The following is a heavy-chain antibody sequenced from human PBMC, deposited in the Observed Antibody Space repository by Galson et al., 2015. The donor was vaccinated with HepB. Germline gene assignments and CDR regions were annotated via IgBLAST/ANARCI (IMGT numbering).Heavy chain of an antibody. CDR3: ARGGTWEGVTPKEYFQH. D-gene: IGHD1-26*01. CDR1: GGTFSSYT. V-gene: IGHV1-69*02. CDR2: IIPILGIA. J-gene: IGHJ1*01. Sequence: SVKVSCKASGGTFSSYTISWVRQAPGQGLEWMGRIIPILGIANYAQKFQGRVTITADKSTSTAYMELSSLRSEDTAVYYCARGGTWEGVTPKEYFQHWGQGTLVTVSS.